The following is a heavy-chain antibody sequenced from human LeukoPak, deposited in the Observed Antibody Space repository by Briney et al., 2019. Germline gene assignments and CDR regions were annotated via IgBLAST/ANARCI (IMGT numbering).Heavy chain of an antibody. Sequence: PSETLSLTCTVSGGSISSSSYYWDWIRQPPGKGLEWIGSIYYSGSTYYNPSLKSRVTIFVDTSKNQFSLNLSSVTAADTAVYYCARLSGLQEYYYFDHWGQGTLVTVSS. CDR2: IYYSGST. D-gene: IGHD3-10*01. CDR1: GGSISSSSYY. CDR3: ARLSGLQEYYYFDH. J-gene: IGHJ4*02. V-gene: IGHV4-39*01.